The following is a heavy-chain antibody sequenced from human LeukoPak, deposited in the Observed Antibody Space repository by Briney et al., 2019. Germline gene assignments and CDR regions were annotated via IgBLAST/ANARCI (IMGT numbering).Heavy chain of an antibody. Sequence: GGSLRLSCVASGLTLSSYSVSWVRQAHPGKGLQWISGITASGDNTYFIDSVKGRFTVSRDNSNNTVHLQLNSLRAKDTAVYYCAKWSGFGDIWGQGTTVTVSS. V-gene: IGHV3-23*01. CDR2: ITASGDNT. CDR3: AKWSGFGDI. D-gene: IGHD3-10*01. CDR1: GLTLSSYS. J-gene: IGHJ6*02.